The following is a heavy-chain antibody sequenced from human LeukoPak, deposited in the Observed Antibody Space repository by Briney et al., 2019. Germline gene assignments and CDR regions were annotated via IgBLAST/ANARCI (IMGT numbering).Heavy chain of an antibody. V-gene: IGHV3-48*03. Sequence: GGSLRLSCAASGFTFSSYEMNWVRQAPGKGLEWVSYISHSVSTIYYADSVKGRFTISRDNAKNSLYLQINSLRAEDTAVYYCARVMEYYYYYMDVWGKGTTVTVSS. D-gene: IGHD3-10*01. CDR2: ISHSVSTI. J-gene: IGHJ6*03. CDR3: ARVMEYYYYYMDV. CDR1: GFTFSSYE.